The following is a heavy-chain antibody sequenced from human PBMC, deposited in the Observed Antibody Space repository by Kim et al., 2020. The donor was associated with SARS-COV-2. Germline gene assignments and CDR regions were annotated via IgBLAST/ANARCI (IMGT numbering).Heavy chain of an antibody. J-gene: IGHJ5*02. CDR1: GGSISSYY. CDR2: IYYSGST. V-gene: IGHV4-59*01. CDR3: SRRQGADYYDSSGEDWFDP. D-gene: IGHD3-22*01. Sequence: SETLSLTCTVSGGSISSYYWSWIRQPPGKGLEWIGYIYYSGSTNYNPSLKSRVTISVDTSKNQFSLKLSSVTAADTAVYYCSRRQGADYYDSSGEDWFDP.